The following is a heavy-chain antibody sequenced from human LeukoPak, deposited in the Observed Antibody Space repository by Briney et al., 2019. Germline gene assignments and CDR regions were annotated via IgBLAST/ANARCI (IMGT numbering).Heavy chain of an antibody. CDR2: INPHSGGR. Sequence: ASVKVSCKASGYTFTDYYIHWVRQAPGQGLEWMGWINPHSGGRNLAQKFQGRVTMTRDTSITTAYLELSGLTSDDTAMYYCAKVRDRLSSFYPAAWGQGTLVSVSS. CDR1: GYTFTDYY. V-gene: IGHV1-2*02. D-gene: IGHD6-13*01. CDR3: AKVRDRLSSFYPAA. J-gene: IGHJ4*02.